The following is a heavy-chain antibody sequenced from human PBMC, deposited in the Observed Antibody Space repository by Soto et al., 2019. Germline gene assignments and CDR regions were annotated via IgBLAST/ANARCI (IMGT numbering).Heavy chain of an antibody. Sequence: GASVKVSCKASGGTFSSYAISWVRQAPGQGLEWMGGIIPIFGTANYAQKFQGRVTITADESTSTAYMELSSLRSEDTAVYYCACPFGYPDNDAFYIWGQGSMVPVSS. J-gene: IGHJ3*02. V-gene: IGHV1-69*13. CDR1: GGTFSSYA. CDR3: ACPFGYPDNDAFYI. CDR2: IIPIFGTA. D-gene: IGHD3-22*01.